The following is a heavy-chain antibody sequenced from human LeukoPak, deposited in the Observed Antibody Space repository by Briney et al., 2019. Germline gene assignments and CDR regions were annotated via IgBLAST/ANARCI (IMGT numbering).Heavy chain of an antibody. D-gene: IGHD3-22*01. CDR2: VNWHGTT. CDR3: AKDLTYESSGSVIDN. J-gene: IGHJ4*02. V-gene: IGHV3-43*01. CDR1: GFIFEDYT. Sequence: GRSLRLSCAASGFIFEDYTMHWVRQVPGKTLEWVSLVNWHGTTYYADSLKGRFTISRDNSKNSLYLQMDSLRIEDTAFYYCAKDLTYESSGSVIDNWGLGTLVTVSS.